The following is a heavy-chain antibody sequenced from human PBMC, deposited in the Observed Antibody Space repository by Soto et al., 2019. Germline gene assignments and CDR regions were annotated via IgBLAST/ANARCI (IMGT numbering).Heavy chain of an antibody. Sequence: QVQLVQSGAEVKKPGSSVKVSCKASGGTFSSYAISWVRQAPGQGLEWMGGIIPIFGTANYAQKFQGRVTITADKPTSTAYMELSSLRSEDTAVYYCARDRAEDIAVAGTGYYYYGMDVWGQGTTVTVSS. CDR3: ARDRAEDIAVAGTGYYYYGMDV. CDR1: GGTFSSYA. J-gene: IGHJ6*02. V-gene: IGHV1-69*06. CDR2: IIPIFGTA. D-gene: IGHD6-19*01.